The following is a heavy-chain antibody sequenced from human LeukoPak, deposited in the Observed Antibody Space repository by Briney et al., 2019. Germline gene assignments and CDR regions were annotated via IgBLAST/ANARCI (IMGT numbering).Heavy chain of an antibody. V-gene: IGHV1-2*02. Sequence: ASVKVSCKASGYTFTDYFMHWVRQAPGQGLEWMGWIKPNSGGTNFAQRFQGRVTMSRDTSISTAYMELSRLTSDDTAVYYCARSGSVTATSTANDFWGQGTLVAVSS. CDR3: ARSGSVTATSTANDF. J-gene: IGHJ4*02. CDR2: IKPNSGGT. CDR1: GYTFTDYF. D-gene: IGHD3-10*01.